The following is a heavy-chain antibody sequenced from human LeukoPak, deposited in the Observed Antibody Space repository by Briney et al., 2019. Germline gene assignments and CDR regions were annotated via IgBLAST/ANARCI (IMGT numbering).Heavy chain of an antibody. CDR2: INHSGST. V-gene: IGHV4-39*07. J-gene: IGHJ6*02. D-gene: IGHD3-3*01. CDR1: GGSISSSSYY. Sequence: SETLSLTCTVSGGSISSSSYYWSWIRQPPGKGLEWIGEINHSGSTNYNPSLKSRVTISVDTSKNQFSLKLSSVTAADTAVYYCARVRHTYYDFWSGYVYGMDVWGQGTTVTVSS. CDR3: ARVRHTYYDFWSGYVYGMDV.